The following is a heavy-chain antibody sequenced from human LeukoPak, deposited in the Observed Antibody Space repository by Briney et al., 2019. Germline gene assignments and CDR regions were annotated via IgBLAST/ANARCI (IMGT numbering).Heavy chain of an antibody. CDR1: GGSINSSSYY. V-gene: IGHV4-39*07. D-gene: IGHD3-22*01. J-gene: IGHJ4*02. CDR2: IYYGGST. Sequence: SETLSLTCTVSGGSINSSSYYWGWIRQPPGKGLEWIGSIYYGGSTYYNPSLKSRVTISVDMSKNQFSLKLSSVTAADTAVYYCASLPTVYSRGYLALWGQGTLVTVSS. CDR3: ASLPTVYSRGYLAL.